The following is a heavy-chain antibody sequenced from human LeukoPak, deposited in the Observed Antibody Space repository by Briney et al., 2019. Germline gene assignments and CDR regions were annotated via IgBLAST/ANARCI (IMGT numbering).Heavy chain of an antibody. CDR2: MYYSGHT. CDR3: ARSYYYDIEDYYYYGMDV. Sequence: PSETLSLTCSVSGDSIKNTDYYWAWIRQPPGKGLEWIGSMYYSGHTYYNSSLKSRVTISVDTSKNQVSLKLSSVTAADTAVYYCARSYYYDIEDYYYYGMDVWGQGTTVTVSS. V-gene: IGHV4-39*01. CDR1: GDSIKNTDYY. D-gene: IGHD3-22*01. J-gene: IGHJ6*02.